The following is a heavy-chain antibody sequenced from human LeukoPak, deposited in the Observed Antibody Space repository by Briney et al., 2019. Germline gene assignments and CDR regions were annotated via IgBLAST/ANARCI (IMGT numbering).Heavy chain of an antibody. V-gene: IGHV3-30*02. J-gene: IGHJ4*02. Sequence: PGGSLRFSCAASGFTFSSYGMHWVRQAPGKGLEWVAFIRYDGSNKYYADSVKGRFTISRDNSKNTLYLQMNSLRAEDTAVYYCAKVAHSEINYYDSSVIPSGFDYWGQGTLVTVSS. CDR3: AKVAHSEINYYDSSVIPSGFDY. CDR2: IRYDGSNK. D-gene: IGHD3-22*01. CDR1: GFTFSSYG.